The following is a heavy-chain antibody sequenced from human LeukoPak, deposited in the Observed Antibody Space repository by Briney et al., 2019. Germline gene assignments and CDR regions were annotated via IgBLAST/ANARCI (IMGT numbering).Heavy chain of an antibody. Sequence: SETLSLTCTVSGYSISSGYYWGWIRQPPGKGLEWIGSIYHSGSTYYNPSLKSRVTISVDTSKNQFSLKLRSVTAADTAVYYCATDLRDGYNYPLYYWGQGTLVTVSS. J-gene: IGHJ4*02. V-gene: IGHV4-38-2*02. CDR1: GYSISSGYY. CDR3: ATDLRDGYNYPLYY. CDR2: IYHSGST. D-gene: IGHD5-24*01.